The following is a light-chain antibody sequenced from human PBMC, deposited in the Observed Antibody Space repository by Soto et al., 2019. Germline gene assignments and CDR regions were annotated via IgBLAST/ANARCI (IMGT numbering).Light chain of an antibody. V-gene: IGLV1-51*01. CDR2: DNN. CDR1: SSNIGTYS. CDR3: GAWDSSLSGVV. J-gene: IGLJ2*01. Sequence: QSVLTQPPSVSAAPGQRVTISCSGSSSNIGTYSVSWYQQLPGTAPRLLIFDNNERPSGIPDRFSGSKSGTSATLGVTGLQTGDEADYYCGAWDSSLSGVVFGGGPMLTVL.